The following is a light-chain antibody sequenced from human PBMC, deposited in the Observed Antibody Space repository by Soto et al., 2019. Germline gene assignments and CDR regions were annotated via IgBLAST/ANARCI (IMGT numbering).Light chain of an antibody. J-gene: IGLJ2*01. Sequence: QSVLTQPPSVSGGPGQRVTISCTGSSSNIGAGFEVHWYQQLPGTAPKLLIYTNINRPSGVPDRFSGSRSGTSASLAITGLQAEDEADYYCQSYDSSLSGYVIFGGGTKVTVL. CDR2: TNI. V-gene: IGLV1-40*01. CDR1: SSNIGAGFE. CDR3: QSYDSSLSGYVI.